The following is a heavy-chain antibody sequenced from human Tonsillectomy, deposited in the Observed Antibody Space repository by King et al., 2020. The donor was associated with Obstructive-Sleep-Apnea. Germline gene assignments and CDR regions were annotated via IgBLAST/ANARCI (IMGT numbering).Heavy chain of an antibody. D-gene: IGHD6-13*01. V-gene: IGHV3-49*03. CDR2: IIRKAYGGTT. CDR3: TRETIAAAGFDY. CDR1: RFTFGDYA. Sequence: VQLVESGGGLVQPGRSLRLSCTASRFTFGDYAMSWFRQGPGKGLEWVGLIIRKAYGGTTEYAGSVKGRLTISRDDSRTIAYLQMNSLKTEDTAVYYCTRETIAAAGFDYWGQGTLVTVSS. J-gene: IGHJ4*02.